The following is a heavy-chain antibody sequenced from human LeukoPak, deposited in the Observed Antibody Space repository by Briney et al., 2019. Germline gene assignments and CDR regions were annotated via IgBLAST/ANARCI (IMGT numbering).Heavy chain of an antibody. V-gene: IGHV3-23*01. CDR2: NSGSGGST. D-gene: IGHD1-26*01. CDR1: GFIFSYYS. J-gene: IGHJ4*02. Sequence: GSLSLSWAASGFIFSYYSISWLRQAAGKVVEWVSANSGSGGSTYYDDSAKGRFTISRDNSKNTLYLQLNSLGAEDTAVYYCAKDHPPYEEIVGGVDYWGQGTPVTVSS. CDR3: AKDHPPYEEIVGGVDY.